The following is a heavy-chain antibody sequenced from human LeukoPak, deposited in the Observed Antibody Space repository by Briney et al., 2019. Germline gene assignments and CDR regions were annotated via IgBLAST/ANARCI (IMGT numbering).Heavy chain of an antibody. CDR3: AKDEVEIAARSPENGFDY. CDR1: GFTFSSYG. CDR2: ISYDGSNK. J-gene: IGHJ4*02. Sequence: PGGSLRLSCAASGFTFSSYGMHWVRQAPGKGLEWVAVISYDGSNKYYADSVKGRFTISRDNSKNTLYLQMNSLRAEDTAVYYCAKDEVEIAARSPENGFDYWGQGTLVTVSS. V-gene: IGHV3-30*18. D-gene: IGHD6-6*01.